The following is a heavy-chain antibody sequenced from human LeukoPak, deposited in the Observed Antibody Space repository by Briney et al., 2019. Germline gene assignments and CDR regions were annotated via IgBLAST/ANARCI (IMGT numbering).Heavy chain of an antibody. CDR3: ARLNLKYYYYGMDV. J-gene: IGHJ6*02. Sequence: PSETLSLTCTVSGGSISSYYWSWIRQPPGKELEGIGYIYYSGSTNYNPSLKSRVTISVDTSKKQFSLKLSSVTAADTAVYYCARLNLKYYYYGMDVWGQGTTVTVSS. CDR2: IYYSGST. V-gene: IGHV4-59*08. CDR1: GGSISSYY.